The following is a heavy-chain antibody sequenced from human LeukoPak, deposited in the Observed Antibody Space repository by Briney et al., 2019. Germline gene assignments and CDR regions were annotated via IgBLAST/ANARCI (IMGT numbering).Heavy chain of an antibody. V-gene: IGHV4-4*07. CDR2: IHTSGST. D-gene: IGHD2-15*01. Sequence: KTSETLSLTRTVSGGSISSYYWSWIRQPPGKGLEWIGRIHTSGSTNYNPSLKSRVTMSVDTSKNQFSLKLSSVTAADTAVYYCARVICSGGSCRFDYWGQGTLVTVSS. CDR1: GGSISSYY. CDR3: ARVICSGGSCRFDY. J-gene: IGHJ4*02.